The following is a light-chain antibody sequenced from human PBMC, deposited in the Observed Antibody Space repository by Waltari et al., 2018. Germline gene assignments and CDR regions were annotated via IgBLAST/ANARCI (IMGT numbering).Light chain of an antibody. CDR2: AAS. Sequence: DIQLTQSPSFLSASVGDRVTITCRASQGISNYLAWYQQKQGKAPKLLISAASTLQSGVPSRFSGSGSETEFTLTISSLQPEDFATYFCLQLNSYPLTFGGGTNVEIK. J-gene: IGKJ4*01. V-gene: IGKV1-9*01. CDR3: LQLNSYPLT. CDR1: QGISNY.